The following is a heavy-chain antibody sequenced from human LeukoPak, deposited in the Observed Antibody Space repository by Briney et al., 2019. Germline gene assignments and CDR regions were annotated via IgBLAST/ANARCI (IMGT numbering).Heavy chain of an antibody. J-gene: IGHJ4*02. V-gene: IGHV3-9*03. Sequence: GGSLRLSCAASGFTFDDYAMHWVRQAPGKGLEWVPGISWNSGSIGYADSVKGRFTISRDNAKNSLYLQMNSLRAEDMALYYCAKAGGIAVAGTLVGFFDYWGQGTLVTVSS. CDR3: AKAGGIAVAGTLVGFFDY. CDR2: ISWNSGSI. D-gene: IGHD6-19*01. CDR1: GFTFDDYA.